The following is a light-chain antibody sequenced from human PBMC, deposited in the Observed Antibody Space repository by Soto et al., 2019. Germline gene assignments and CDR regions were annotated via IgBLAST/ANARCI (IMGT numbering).Light chain of an antibody. Sequence: ERALTQSPVTLSVSPGERVTLSCRASQSVSSNLAWYQQKPGQAPRLLIYDASSRATGVPARFSGSGSGTEFTLTISSLQSEDLAVYYCQQYESLPLTFGQGTRLEIK. V-gene: IGKV3-15*01. CDR3: QQYESLPLT. CDR1: QSVSSN. CDR2: DAS. J-gene: IGKJ5*01.